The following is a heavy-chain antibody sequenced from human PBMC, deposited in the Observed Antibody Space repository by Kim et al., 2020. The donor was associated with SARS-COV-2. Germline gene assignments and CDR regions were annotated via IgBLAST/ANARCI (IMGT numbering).Heavy chain of an antibody. CDR1: GFTFSSYS. CDR2: ISSSSSYI. V-gene: IGHV3-21*01. CDR3: ARACGRSSTSPLFYYYYYYMDV. D-gene: IGHD2-2*01. Sequence: GGSLRLSCAASGFTFSSYSMNWVRQAPGKGLEWVSSISSSSSYIYYADSVKGRFTISRDNAKNSLYLQMNSLRAEDTAVYYCARACGRSSTSPLFYYYYYYMDVWGKGTTVTVSS. J-gene: IGHJ6*03.